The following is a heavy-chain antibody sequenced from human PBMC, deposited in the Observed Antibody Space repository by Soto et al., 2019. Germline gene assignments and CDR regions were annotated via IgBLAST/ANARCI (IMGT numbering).Heavy chain of an antibody. CDR1: GASISSSGYY. D-gene: IGHD2-15*01. CDR3: ARRKCGGGSRYGTWYFDL. Sequence: SETLSLTCTVSGASISSSGYYWGWIRQPPGKGLEWIGSIYYSGSTYYNPSLKSRVTISVDTSKNQFSLKLSSVTAADTAVYYFARRKCGGGSRYGTWYFDLWRRGTLVPVSP. J-gene: IGHJ2*01. V-gene: IGHV4-39*01. CDR2: IYYSGST.